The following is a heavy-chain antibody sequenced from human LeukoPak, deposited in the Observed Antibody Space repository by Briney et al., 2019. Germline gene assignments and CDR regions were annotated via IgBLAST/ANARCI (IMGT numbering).Heavy chain of an antibody. V-gene: IGHV3-30-3*01. CDR2: ISYDGSNK. Sequence: GGSLRLSCAASGFTFSSYAMHWVRQAPGKGLEWVAVISYDGSNKYYADSVKGRFTISRDNSKNTLYLQMNSLRAEDTAAYYCARDLYDSSGYYGYWGQGTLVTVPS. CDR3: ARDLYDSSGYYGY. D-gene: IGHD3-22*01. CDR1: GFTFSSYA. J-gene: IGHJ4*02.